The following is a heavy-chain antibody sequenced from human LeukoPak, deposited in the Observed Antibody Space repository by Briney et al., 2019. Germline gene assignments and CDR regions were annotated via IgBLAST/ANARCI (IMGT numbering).Heavy chain of an antibody. V-gene: IGHV3-30*07. D-gene: IGHD6-13*01. Sequence: FTFSRDNSKNTLYLQMNSLRAEDTAVYYCARGDKYSSSWYTAEYFQHWGQGTLVTVSS. CDR3: ARGDKYSSSWYTAEYFQH. J-gene: IGHJ1*01.